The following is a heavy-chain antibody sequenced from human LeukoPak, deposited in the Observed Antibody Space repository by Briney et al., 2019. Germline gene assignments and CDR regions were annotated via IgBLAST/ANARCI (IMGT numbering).Heavy chain of an antibody. V-gene: IGHV4-34*01. CDR1: GGSFSGYY. Sequence: PSETLSLTCAVYGGSFSGYYWSWIRQPPGKGLEWIGEINHSGSTNYNPSLKSRVTISVDTSKNQFSLKLSSVTAADTAVYYCASDHYYYGMDVWGQGTTVTVSS. CDR2: INHSGST. J-gene: IGHJ6*02. CDR3: ASDHYYYGMDV.